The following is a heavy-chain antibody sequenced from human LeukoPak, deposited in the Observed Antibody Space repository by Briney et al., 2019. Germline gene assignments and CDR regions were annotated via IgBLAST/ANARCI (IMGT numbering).Heavy chain of an antibody. D-gene: IGHD1-1*01. CDR1: GGSISGYY. J-gene: IGHJ6*03. CDR2: IYTSGST. V-gene: IGHV4-4*07. Sequence: SETLSLICTVSGGSISGYYWSWIRQPAGKGLEWIGRIYTSGSTNYNPSLKSRVTISVDTSKNQFSLKLSSVTAADTAVYYCARDRGYAPYYYYYYMDVWGKGTTVTVSS. CDR3: ARDRGYAPYYYYYYMDV.